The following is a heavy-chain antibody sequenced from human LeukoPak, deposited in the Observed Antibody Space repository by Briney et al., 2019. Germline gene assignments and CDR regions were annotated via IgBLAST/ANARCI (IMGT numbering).Heavy chain of an antibody. CDR1: GFTFSSYA. V-gene: IGHV3-23*01. Sequence: GGSLRLSCAASGFTFSSYAMNWVRQAPGKGLEWVSGISGSGTNTYYADSVKGRFTISRDNSKNTLYLQMNSLRAEATAVYYCAKLYDYDYVWGSYRHNYFDYWGQGTLVTVSS. CDR2: ISGSGTNT. J-gene: IGHJ4*02. D-gene: IGHD3-16*02. CDR3: AKLYDYDYVWGSYRHNYFDY.